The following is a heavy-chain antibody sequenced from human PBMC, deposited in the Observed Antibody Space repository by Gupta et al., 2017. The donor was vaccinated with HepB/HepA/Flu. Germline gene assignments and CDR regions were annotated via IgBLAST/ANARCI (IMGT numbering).Heavy chain of an antibody. V-gene: IGHV3-33*01. CDR1: GFTFSSYG. CDR3: ARGEDSIAVAPFDY. CDR2: IWYDGSNK. Sequence: QVQLVESGGGVVQPGRSLRLSCAASGFTFSSYGMHWVRQAPGKGLEWVAVIWYDGSNKYYADSVKGRFTISRDNSKNTLYLQMNSLRAEDTAVYYCARGEDSIAVAPFDYWGQGTLVTVSS. J-gene: IGHJ4*02. D-gene: IGHD6-19*01.